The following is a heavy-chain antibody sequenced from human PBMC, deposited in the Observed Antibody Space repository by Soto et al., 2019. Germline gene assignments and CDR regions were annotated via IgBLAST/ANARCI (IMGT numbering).Heavy chain of an antibody. CDR3: ARAPRRYCTNGVCYGLDY. V-gene: IGHV3-33*01. D-gene: IGHD2-8*01. CDR2: IWYDGSNK. Sequence: LRLSCAASGFTFSSYGMHWVRQAPGKGLEWVAVIWYDGSNKYYADSVKGRFTISRDNSKNTLYLQMNSLRAEDTAVYYCARAPRRYCTNGVCYGLDYWGQGTLVTVSS. J-gene: IGHJ4*02. CDR1: GFTFSSYG.